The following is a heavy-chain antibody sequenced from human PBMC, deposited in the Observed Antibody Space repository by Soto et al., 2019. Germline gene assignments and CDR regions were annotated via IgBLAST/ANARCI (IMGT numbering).Heavy chain of an antibody. J-gene: IGHJ6*02. CDR3: ATRYPNYGLSFSLGMDV. CDR2: MNPNSGNT. V-gene: IGHV1-8*01. CDR1: GYTFTSYD. Sequence: GASVKVSCKASGYTFTSYDINWVRQATGQGLEWMGWMNPNSGNTGYAQKFQGWVTMTRDTSISTAYMELSRLRSDDTAVYYCATRYPNYGLSFSLGMDVWGQGTTVTVSS. D-gene: IGHD3-10*01.